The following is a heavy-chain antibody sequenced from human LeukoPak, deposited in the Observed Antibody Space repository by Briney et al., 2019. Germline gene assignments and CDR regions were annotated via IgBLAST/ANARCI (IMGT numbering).Heavy chain of an antibody. Sequence: GESLKISCKGSGYSFTSYWIGWVRQMPGKGLELMGIIYPGDSDTRYSPSFQGQVTISADKSISTAYLQWSSLKASDTAMYYCARAGERYYYDSSGYYPWFDPWGQGTLVTVSS. CDR1: GYSFTSYW. D-gene: IGHD3-22*01. CDR3: ARAGERYYYDSSGYYPWFDP. CDR2: IYPGDSDT. J-gene: IGHJ5*02. V-gene: IGHV5-51*01.